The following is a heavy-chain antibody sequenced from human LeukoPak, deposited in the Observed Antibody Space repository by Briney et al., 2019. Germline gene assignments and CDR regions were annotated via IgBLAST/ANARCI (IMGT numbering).Heavy chain of an antibody. V-gene: IGHV4-39*01. D-gene: IGHD2-21*01. CDR1: GGSISSSSYF. Sequence: SETLSLTCTVSGGSISSSSYFWGWLRQSPGKGLEWIGSIYYIGSTYYSPSFKSRVTISVDTSKNQFSLKLNPVTAADTAVYYCARHPQSNVFLFQHWGQGTLVSVSS. J-gene: IGHJ1*01. CDR2: IYYIGST. CDR3: ARHPQSNVFLFQH.